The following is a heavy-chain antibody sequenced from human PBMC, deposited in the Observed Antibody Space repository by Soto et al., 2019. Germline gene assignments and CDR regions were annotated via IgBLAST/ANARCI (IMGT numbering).Heavy chain of an antibody. CDR1: GFTFSRYA. J-gene: IGHJ4*02. CDR2: ISASGGNT. D-gene: IGHD2-15*01. V-gene: IGHV3-23*01. CDR3: AKDLWEVVPAFDY. Sequence: GGSLRLSCAASGFTFSRYAMTWVRQAPGKGLEWVSTISASGGNTYYADSVKGRFSISIDNSRDTLNLQMNSLRADDTAVYYCAKDLWEVVPAFDYWGQGTRVTVSS.